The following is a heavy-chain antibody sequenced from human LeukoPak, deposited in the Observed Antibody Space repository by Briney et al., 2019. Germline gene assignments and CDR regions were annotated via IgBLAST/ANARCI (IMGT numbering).Heavy chain of an antibody. D-gene: IGHD5-18*01. J-gene: IGHJ4*02. CDR1: GGTFSSYA. V-gene: IGHV1-69*01. Sequence: ASVKVSCKASGGTFSSYAISWVRQAPGQGLEWMGGIIPIFGTANYAQKFQGRVTITADESTSTAYMELSSLRSEDTAVYYCARSQSGYNYGYHFDSWGQGTLVTVSS. CDR3: ARSQSGYNYGYHFDS. CDR2: IIPIFGTA.